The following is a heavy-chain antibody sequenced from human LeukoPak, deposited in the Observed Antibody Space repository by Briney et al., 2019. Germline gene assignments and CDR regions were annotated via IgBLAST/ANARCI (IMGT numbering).Heavy chain of an antibody. CDR2: INKDGSEK. V-gene: IGHV3-7*01. CDR3: GRDKVTY. Sequence: GGSLRLSCAASGFTFSNYWMSWVRQAPGKGPEWVAHINKDGSEKYYVDSAKGRFTISRDNAKNSVYLQMDSLRVEDTAVYYCGRDKVTYWGQGTLVTVSS. J-gene: IGHJ4*02. CDR1: GFTFSNYW.